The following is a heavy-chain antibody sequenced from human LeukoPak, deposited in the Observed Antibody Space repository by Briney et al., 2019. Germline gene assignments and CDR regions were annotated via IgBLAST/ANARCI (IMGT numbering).Heavy chain of an antibody. CDR1: GFAFSSYA. CDR2: IRGSDGGT. J-gene: IGHJ4*02. Sequence: PGGSLRLSCAASGFAFSSYAMSWVRQAPGKGLEWVSGIRGSDGGTYYADSVKGRFTISGDNSKNTLYLQMNSLRVGDTAVYYCAKSKGVNTFYFDYWGQGALVTVSS. CDR3: AKSKGVNTFYFDY. V-gene: IGHV3-23*01. D-gene: IGHD5-18*01.